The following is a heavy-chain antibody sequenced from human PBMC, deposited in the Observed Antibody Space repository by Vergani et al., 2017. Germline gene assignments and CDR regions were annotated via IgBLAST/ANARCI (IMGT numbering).Heavy chain of an antibody. V-gene: IGHV3-48*01. Sequence: EVQLVESGGGLVQPGGSLRLSCAASGFNFSSYTMNWVRQAPGKGLEWISYVMSSSRRQSYADSVKGRFTVSRDTAKNSLYLQMNSLRAEDTAVYYCTREYSSSSYRGLDIWGQGTMVTVSS. J-gene: IGHJ3*02. CDR1: GFNFSSYT. CDR2: VMSSSRRQ. D-gene: IGHD6-6*01. CDR3: TREYSSSSYRGLDI.